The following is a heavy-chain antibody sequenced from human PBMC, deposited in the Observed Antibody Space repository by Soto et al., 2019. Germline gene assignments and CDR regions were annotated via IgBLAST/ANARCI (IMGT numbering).Heavy chain of an antibody. CDR1: GYTFTRNG. Sequence: ASVKVSCKASGYTFTRNGMSWVRQAPGQSLEWMGWINTGNGDTKHSQKFQGRVTITRDTSATTVYMELSSLSSEDTAVYYCATAPKQHWAFEFWGQGTLVTVSS. J-gene: IGHJ3*01. V-gene: IGHV1-3*04. CDR3: ATAPKQHWAFEF. D-gene: IGHD6-13*01. CDR2: INTGNGDT.